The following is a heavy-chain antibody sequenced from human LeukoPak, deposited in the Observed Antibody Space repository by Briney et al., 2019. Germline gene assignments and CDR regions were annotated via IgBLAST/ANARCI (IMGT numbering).Heavy chain of an antibody. J-gene: IGHJ5*02. CDR2: TYYRSKWTE. CDR3: ASGWLLSP. D-gene: IGHD2-15*01. Sequence: SQTLSLTCVISGDSVSSNSAAWNWIRQSPSRGLEWLGRTYYRSKWTEDYADSVKGRITINSDTSKNQFFLHLNSVTPEDTAVYYCASGWLLSPWGQGTLVTVSS. V-gene: IGHV6-1*01. CDR1: GDSVSSNSAA.